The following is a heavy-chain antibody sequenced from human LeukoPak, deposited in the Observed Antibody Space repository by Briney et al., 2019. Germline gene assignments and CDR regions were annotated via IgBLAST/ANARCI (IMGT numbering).Heavy chain of an antibody. J-gene: IGHJ6*02. Sequence: ASVKVSCKASGYTFTSYYMHWVRQAPGQGLEWMGIINPSGGSTSYAQKFQGRVTMTRDTSTSTVYMELSSLRSEDTAVYYCARESGPRGQRMGGSGWYVMGVDYYGMDVWGQGTTVTVSS. CDR1: GYTFTSYY. CDR3: ARESGPRGQRMGGSGWYVMGVDYYGMDV. V-gene: IGHV1-46*01. D-gene: IGHD6-19*01. CDR2: INPSGGST.